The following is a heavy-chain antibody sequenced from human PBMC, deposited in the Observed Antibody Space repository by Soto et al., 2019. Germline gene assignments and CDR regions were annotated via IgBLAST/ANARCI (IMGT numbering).Heavy chain of an antibody. V-gene: IGHV4-31*03. CDR2: IYVTGAV. CDR3: ARLRIATNNYKWFDP. CDR1: GAALNSGNYY. J-gene: IGHJ5*02. Sequence: RSLTCSVSGAALNSGNYYWSWIRQVPGKGLEWIGHIYVTGAVDYNPSLRDRITISQDTSERQFSLNLRLVTAADTAVHYCARLRIATNNYKWFDPWGQGTLVTVSS. D-gene: IGHD2-21*01.